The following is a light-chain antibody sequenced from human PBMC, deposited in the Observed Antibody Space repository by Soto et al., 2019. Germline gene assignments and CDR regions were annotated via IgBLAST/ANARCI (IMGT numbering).Light chain of an antibody. Sequence: DIQMTQSPSSLSASVGDRVTITCRASQSISSYLNWYQQKPGKAPKLVIYAASILQSGVPSRFSGGGSGTDFTVTISSLQHEEFATYYCQQSYCTPPTFGPGTKVDIK. CDR1: QSISSY. V-gene: IGKV1-39*01. J-gene: IGKJ3*01. CDR2: AAS. CDR3: QQSYCTPPT.